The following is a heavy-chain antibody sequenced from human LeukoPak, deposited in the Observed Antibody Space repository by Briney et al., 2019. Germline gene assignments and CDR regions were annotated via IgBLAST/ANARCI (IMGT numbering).Heavy chain of an antibody. V-gene: IGHV3-48*03. CDR1: GFTFSSYE. J-gene: IGHJ3*02. CDR3: ARREISSGWYVGAFDI. CDR2: ISSSGSTI. D-gene: IGHD6-19*01. Sequence: WGSLRLSCAASGFTFSSYEMNWVRQAPGKGLEWVSYISSSGSTIYYADSVKGRFTISRDNAKNSLYLQMNSLRAEDTAVYYCARREISSGWYVGAFDIWGQGTMVTVSS.